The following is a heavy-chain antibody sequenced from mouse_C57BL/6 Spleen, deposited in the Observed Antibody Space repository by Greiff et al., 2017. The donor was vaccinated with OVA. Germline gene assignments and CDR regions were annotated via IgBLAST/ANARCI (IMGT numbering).Heavy chain of an antibody. D-gene: IGHD2-3*01. CDR1: GYTFTSYW. V-gene: IGHV1-55*01. CDR3: AREEGFGYDGYTWFAY. J-gene: IGHJ3*01. Sequence: QVQLQQPGAELVKPGASVKMSCKASGYTFTSYWITWVKQRPGQGLEWIGDIYPGSGSTNYNEKFKSKATLTVDTSSSTAYMQLSRLTSEDSAVYYCAREEGFGYDGYTWFAYWGQGTLVTVSA. CDR2: IYPGSGST.